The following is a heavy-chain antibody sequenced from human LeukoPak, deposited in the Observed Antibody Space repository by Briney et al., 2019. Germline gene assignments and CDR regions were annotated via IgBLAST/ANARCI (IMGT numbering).Heavy chain of an antibody. CDR2: IYYSGNT. Sequence: SETLSLTCTVSGDSISSRGYYWSWIRQHPGKGLEWIGYIYYSGNTYYNPSLKSRVTISRATSKNQFSLRLTSVTAADTAVYYCARERDGLGTFEIGGQGTMVTVSS. J-gene: IGHJ3*02. CDR1: GDSISSRGYY. CDR3: ARERDGLGTFEI. V-gene: IGHV4-31*03. D-gene: IGHD7-27*01.